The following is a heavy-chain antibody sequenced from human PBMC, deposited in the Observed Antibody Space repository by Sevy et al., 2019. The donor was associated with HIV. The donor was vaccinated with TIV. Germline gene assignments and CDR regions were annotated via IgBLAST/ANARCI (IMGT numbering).Heavy chain of an antibody. CDR3: ASNSYGYSGWFDP. V-gene: IGHV4-39*01. CDR1: GGSISSSSYY. Sequence: SETLSLTCTVSGGSISSSSYYWGWIRQPPGKGLEWIGSIYYSGSTYYNPSLKSRVTISVDTSKNQFSLKLSSVTAADTSVYSCASNSYGYSGWFDPWGQGTLVTVSS. D-gene: IGHD5-18*01. CDR2: IYYSGST. J-gene: IGHJ5*02.